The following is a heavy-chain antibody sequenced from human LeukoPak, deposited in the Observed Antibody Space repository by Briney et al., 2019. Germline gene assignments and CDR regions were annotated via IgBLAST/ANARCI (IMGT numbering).Heavy chain of an antibody. J-gene: IGHJ6*03. CDR2: ISDNNGNT. D-gene: IGHD5-12*01. Sequence: ASVKVSCKASGYTFTSYGISWVRQAPGQGLEWMGWISDNNGNTNYAQNLQGRVTMTTDTPTSTAYMELSSLRSDDTAVYYCARVIVATIWSDYYYYMDVWGKGTTVTVSS. CDR1: GYTFTSYG. V-gene: IGHV1-18*01. CDR3: ARVIVATIWSDYYYYMDV.